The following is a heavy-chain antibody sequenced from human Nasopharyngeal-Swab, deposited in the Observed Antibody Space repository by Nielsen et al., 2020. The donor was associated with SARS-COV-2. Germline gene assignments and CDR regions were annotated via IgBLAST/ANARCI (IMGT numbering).Heavy chain of an antibody. V-gene: IGHV4-59*13. CDR3: ARCGGDCLKTPTLYYFDY. D-gene: IGHD2-21*02. J-gene: IGHJ4*02. CDR2: IYYSGST. Sequence: PGKGLGWIGYIYYSGSTNYNPSLKSRVTISVDTSKNQFSLKLSSVTAADTAVYYCARCGGDCLKTPTLYYFDYWGQGTLVTVSS.